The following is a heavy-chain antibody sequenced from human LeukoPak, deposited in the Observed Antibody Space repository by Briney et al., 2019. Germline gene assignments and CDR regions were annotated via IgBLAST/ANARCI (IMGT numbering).Heavy chain of an antibody. D-gene: IGHD6-19*01. CDR3: ASAPGGWYFDY. CDR1: GFTLSSYS. J-gene: IGHJ4*02. Sequence: GGSLRLSCAASGFTLSSYSMNWVRQAPGKGLEWVSSISSSSSYIYYAGSVEGRFTISRDNAKNSLYLQMNSLRAEDTAVYYCASAPGGWYFDYWGQGTLVTVSS. CDR2: ISSSSSYI. V-gene: IGHV3-21*01.